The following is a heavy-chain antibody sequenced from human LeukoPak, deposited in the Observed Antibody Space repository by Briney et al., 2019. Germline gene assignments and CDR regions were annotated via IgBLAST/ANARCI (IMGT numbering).Heavy chain of an antibody. CDR3: ATGYNWNYGRPGCFDY. V-gene: IGHV1-24*01. CDR1: GYTLTELS. D-gene: IGHD1-7*01. J-gene: IGHJ4*02. CDR2: FDPEDGEP. Sequence: ASVKVLRKVSGYTLTELSEHWGRPDPGKGPEWMGGFDPEDGEPIYAQKFQGRVTMTEDTSTDTAYMELSSLRSEDTAVYYCATGYNWNYGRPGCFDYWGQGTLVTVSS.